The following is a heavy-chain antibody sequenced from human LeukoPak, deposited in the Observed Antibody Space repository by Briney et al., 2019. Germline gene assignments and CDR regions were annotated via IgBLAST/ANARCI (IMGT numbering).Heavy chain of an antibody. CDR1: GGSISSSSYY. V-gene: IGHV4-39*01. Sequence: SETLSLTCTVSGGSISSSSYYWGWIRQSPGKGLEWIGSMYYSGSTYYNPSLKSRVTISVDTSKNQFSLKLSSVTAADTAVYYCARRPPDYCFDFWGQGTLVTVSS. J-gene: IGHJ4*02. CDR3: ARRPPDYCFDF. D-gene: IGHD1-14*01. CDR2: MYYSGST.